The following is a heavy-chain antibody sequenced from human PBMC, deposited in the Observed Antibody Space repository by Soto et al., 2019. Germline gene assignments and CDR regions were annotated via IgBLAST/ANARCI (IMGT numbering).Heavy chain of an antibody. J-gene: IGHJ4*02. CDR2: MNPDSGHA. CDR3: ARRPHCSGGICYYGLDN. Sequence: GPPVKVSCKASGYTFTNSDINWVRQAPGQGLEWMGWMNPDSGHAAYAQKFQGRVTLTTSTSTSTVYMEMRSLGSEDTAVYYCARRPHCSGGICYYGLDNWGQGTLVTVSS. D-gene: IGHD2-15*01. CDR1: GYTFTNSD. V-gene: IGHV1-8*01.